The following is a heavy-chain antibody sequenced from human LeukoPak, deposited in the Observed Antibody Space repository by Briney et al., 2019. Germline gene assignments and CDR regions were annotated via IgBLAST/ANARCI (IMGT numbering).Heavy chain of an antibody. CDR2: IGTAGDT. D-gene: IGHD3-10*01. CDR3: ARANAHMVRGVIIPDFDY. V-gene: IGHV3-13*01. Sequence: QPGGSLRLSCAASGFTFSSYDTHWVRQATGKGLEWVSAIGTAGDTYYPGSVKGRFTISRENAKNSLYLQMNSLRAGDTAVYYCARANAHMVRGVIIPDFDYWGQGTLVTVSS. CDR1: GFTFSSYD. J-gene: IGHJ4*02.